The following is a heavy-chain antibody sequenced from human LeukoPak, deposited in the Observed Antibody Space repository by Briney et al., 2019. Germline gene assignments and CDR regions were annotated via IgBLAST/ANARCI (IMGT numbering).Heavy chain of an antibody. Sequence: GGSLRLSCAASGLNFSSYAMSWVRQVPGKGLEWVSVMSGSGGSTDYADSVKGRFTISRDNSKNTLYLQMNSLRAEDTAVYYCAKPVGYCSGGSCYGSITVTTSADYWGQGTLVTVSS. CDR1: GLNFSSYA. D-gene: IGHD2-15*01. V-gene: IGHV3-23*01. J-gene: IGHJ4*02. CDR2: MSGSGGST. CDR3: AKPVGYCSGGSCYGSITVTTSADY.